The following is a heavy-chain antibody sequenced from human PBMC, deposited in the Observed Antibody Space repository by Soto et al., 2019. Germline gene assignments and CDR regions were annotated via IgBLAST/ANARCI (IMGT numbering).Heavy chain of an antibody. CDR1: GFTFSSYA. V-gene: IGHV3-23*01. D-gene: IGHD3-10*01. CDR3: ARLMVRGVISSFDY. Sequence: PGGSLRLSCSASGFTFSSYAMSWVRQAPGKGLEWVSAISGSGGSTYYADSVKGRFTISRDNSKNTLYLQMNSLRAEDTAVYYCARLMVRGVISSFDYWGQGTLVTVSS. CDR2: ISGSGGST. J-gene: IGHJ4*02.